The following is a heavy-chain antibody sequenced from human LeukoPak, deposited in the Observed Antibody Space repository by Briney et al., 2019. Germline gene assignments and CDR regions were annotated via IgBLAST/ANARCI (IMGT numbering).Heavy chain of an antibody. V-gene: IGHV3-48*01. CDR1: GFTFSSLS. CDR3: AGAAPGKKLFDY. J-gene: IGHJ4*02. Sequence: GGSLRLSCVVSGFTFSSLSMNWVRQAPGKGLEWVSHISSSSGTTYYADSVRGRFTIYRDNAKNSLFLQMNSLRVEDTAVFYCAGAAPGKKLFDYWGQGALVTVSS. D-gene: IGHD6-13*01. CDR2: ISSSSGTT.